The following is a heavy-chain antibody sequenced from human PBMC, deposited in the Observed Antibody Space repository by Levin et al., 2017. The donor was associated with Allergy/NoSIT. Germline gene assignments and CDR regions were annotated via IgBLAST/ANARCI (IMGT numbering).Heavy chain of an antibody. V-gene: IGHV4-30-4*01. CDR2: IYYSGST. D-gene: IGHD2-2*01. CDR3: ARDILVVPAATGSGWFDP. Sequence: KPSETLSLTCTVSGGSISSGDYYWSWIRQPPGKGLEWIGYIYYSGSTYYNPSLKSRVTISVDTSKNQFSLKLSSVTAADTAVYYCARDILVVPAATGSGWFDPWGQGTLVTVSS. J-gene: IGHJ5*02. CDR1: GGSISSGDYY.